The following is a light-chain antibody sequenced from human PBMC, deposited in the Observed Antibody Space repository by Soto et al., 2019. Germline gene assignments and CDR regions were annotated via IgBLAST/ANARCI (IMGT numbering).Light chain of an antibody. V-gene: IGKV3-20*01. CDR2: GAS. J-gene: IGKJ1*01. CDR3: QQCGSSRRT. Sequence: EIVMTQSPATLSVSPGERATLSCRASQSVSSSYLAWYQQKPGQAPRLLVYGASTRATGTPDRISGSGSGTDFTLTISRLETEEFAVYYCQQCGSSRRTFGQGTKVDIK. CDR1: QSVSSSY.